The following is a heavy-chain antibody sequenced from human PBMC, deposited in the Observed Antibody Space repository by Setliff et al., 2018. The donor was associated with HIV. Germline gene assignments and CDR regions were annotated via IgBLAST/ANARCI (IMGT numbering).Heavy chain of an antibody. CDR2: ISGSGGT. Sequence: ASVKVSCKTSGYTFTDYAIHWVRQAPGERLEWMGWISGSGGTKYSQKFQDRVTITRNTSISTAYMELSSLRSEDTALYYCAKATGLGAAGKIDSWGQGTLVTVSS. J-gene: IGHJ4*02. D-gene: IGHD6-13*01. CDR3: AKATGLGAAGKIDS. CDR1: GYTFTDYA. V-gene: IGHV1-3*01.